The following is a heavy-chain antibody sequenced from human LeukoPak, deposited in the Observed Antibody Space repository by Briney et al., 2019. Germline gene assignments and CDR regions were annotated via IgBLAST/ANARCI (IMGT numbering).Heavy chain of an antibody. CDR2: IKHDGSEK. Sequence: GGSLRLSCAASGFTFSRYWMSWVRQAPGKGLEWVANIKHDGSEKYYVDSVKGRFTISRDNAKNSLYLQMNSLRVEDTALYYCARDGMGGIKAFDIWGQGTMVTVSS. J-gene: IGHJ3*02. CDR3: ARDGMGGIKAFDI. CDR1: GFTFSRYW. D-gene: IGHD3-10*01. V-gene: IGHV3-7*05.